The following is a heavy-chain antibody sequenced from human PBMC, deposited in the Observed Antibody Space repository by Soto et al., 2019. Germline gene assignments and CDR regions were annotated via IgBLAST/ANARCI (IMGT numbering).Heavy chain of an antibody. V-gene: IGHV3-23*01. CDR1: GFTFSSYA. CDR3: ARMGGIAAAGPLDY. CDR2: ISGSGGST. D-gene: IGHD6-13*01. J-gene: IGHJ4*02. Sequence: EVQLLESGGGLVQPGGSLRLSCAASGFTFSSYAMSWVRQAPGKGLEWVSAISGSGGSTYYADSVKGRFTTSRDNSKNTLYLQMNSLRAEDTAVYYCARMGGIAAAGPLDYWGQGTLVTVSS.